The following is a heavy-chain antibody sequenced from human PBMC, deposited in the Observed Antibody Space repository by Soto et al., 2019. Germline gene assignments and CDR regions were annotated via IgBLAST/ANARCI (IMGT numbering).Heavy chain of an antibody. J-gene: IGHJ4*02. CDR2: FIPILDMA. CDR3: AITYCRDNSCPRDFDF. V-gene: IGHV1-69*02. CDR1: GGTFNTYT. D-gene: IGHD2-21*01. Sequence: QVQVVQSGAEVKKPESSVKVSCKPSGGTFNTYTVNWVRLAPGHGLEWMGRFIPILDMANYAQKFQDGVTITADRSTFTAYMELNSLTSDDTAVYYCAITYCRDNSCPRDFDFWGPGTRVTVSS.